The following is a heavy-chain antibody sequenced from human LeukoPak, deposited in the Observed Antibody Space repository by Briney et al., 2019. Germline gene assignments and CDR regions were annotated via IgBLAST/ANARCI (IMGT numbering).Heavy chain of an antibody. D-gene: IGHD3-10*01. CDR1: GGSISSYY. V-gene: IGHV4-59*12. Sequence: SETLSLTCTVSGGSISSYYWSWIRQPPGKGLEWIGYIYYSGSTNYNPSLKSRVTISVDTSKNQFSLKLSSVTAADTAVYYCARGWHYYGSATVDYWGQGTLVTVSS. J-gene: IGHJ4*02. CDR2: IYYSGST. CDR3: ARGWHYYGSATVDY.